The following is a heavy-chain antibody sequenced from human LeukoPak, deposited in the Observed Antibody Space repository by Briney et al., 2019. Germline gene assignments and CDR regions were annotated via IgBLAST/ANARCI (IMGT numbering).Heavy chain of an antibody. J-gene: IGHJ4*02. V-gene: IGHV4-59*01. Sequence: SETLSLTCTVSGGSISSYYWSWIRQPPGKGLEWIGYIYYSGSTNYNPSLKSRVTISVDTSKNQFSLKLSSVTAADTAVHYCASLRDGYTRYDYWGQGTLVTVSS. CDR2: IYYSGST. CDR1: GGSISSYY. D-gene: IGHD5-24*01. CDR3: ASLRDGYTRYDY.